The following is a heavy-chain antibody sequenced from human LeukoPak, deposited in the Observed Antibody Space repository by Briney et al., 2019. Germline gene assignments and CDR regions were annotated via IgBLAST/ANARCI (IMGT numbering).Heavy chain of an antibody. V-gene: IGHV3-74*01. Sequence: GGSLRLSCAASGFTFSSYWTHWVRQAPGKGLVWVSRINSDGGSTSYADSVKGRFTISRDNAKNTLYLQMDSLRAEDTAMYYCARGTGSYYALGYWGQGTLVTVSS. J-gene: IGHJ4*02. CDR3: ARGTGSYYALGY. CDR2: INSDGGST. CDR1: GFTFSSYW. D-gene: IGHD1-26*01.